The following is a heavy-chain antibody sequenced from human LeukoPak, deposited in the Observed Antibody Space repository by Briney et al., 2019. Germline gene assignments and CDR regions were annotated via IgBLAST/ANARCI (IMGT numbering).Heavy chain of an antibody. Sequence: SVKVSCKASGGTFSSYAIRWVRQAPGQGLEWMGGIIPIFGTANYAQKFQGRVTITADESTSTAYMELSSLRSEDTAVYYCAVDSIGYYAARFDPWGQGTLVTVSS. CDR2: IIPIFGTA. CDR3: AVDSIGYYAARFDP. CDR1: GGTFSSYA. V-gene: IGHV1-69*13. J-gene: IGHJ5*02. D-gene: IGHD3-22*01.